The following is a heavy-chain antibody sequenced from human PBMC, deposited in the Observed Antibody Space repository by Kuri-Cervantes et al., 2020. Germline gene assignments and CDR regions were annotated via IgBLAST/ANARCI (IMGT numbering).Heavy chain of an antibody. CDR3: AKDRSGYDSAGFDY. V-gene: IGHV3-30*18. J-gene: IGHJ4*02. D-gene: IGHD5-12*01. Sequence: GESLKISCAASGFTFSSYGMHWVRQAPGKGLEWVAVISYDGSNKYYADSVKGRFTISRDNSKNTLYLQMNSLRAEDTAVYCCAKDRSGYDSAGFDYWGQGTLVTVSS. CDR2: ISYDGSNK. CDR1: GFTFSSYG.